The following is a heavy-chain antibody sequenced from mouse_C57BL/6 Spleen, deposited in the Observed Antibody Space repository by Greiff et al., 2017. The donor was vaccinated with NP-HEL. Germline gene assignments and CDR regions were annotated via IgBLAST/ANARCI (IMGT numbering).Heavy chain of an antibody. J-gene: IGHJ4*01. D-gene: IGHD1-1*01. CDR3: ARLLRSFYYAMDY. CDR2: INPSNGGT. CDR1: GYTFTSYW. V-gene: IGHV1-53*01. Sequence: QVQLQQPGTELVKPGASVKLSCKASGYTFTSYWMHWVKQRPGQGLEWIGNINPSNGGTNYNEKFKSKATLTVDKSSSTAYMQLSRLTSEDSAVYYCARLLRSFYYAMDYWGQGTSVTVSS.